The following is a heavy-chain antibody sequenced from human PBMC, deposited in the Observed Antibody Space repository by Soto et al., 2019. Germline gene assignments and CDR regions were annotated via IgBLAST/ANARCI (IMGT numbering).Heavy chain of an antibody. D-gene: IGHD1-20*01. CDR1: GFTFSSYS. V-gene: IGHV3-21*01. Sequence: GGSLRLSCAASGFTFSSYSMNWVRQAPGKGLGWVSSISSSSSYIYYADSVKGRFTISRDNAKNSLYLQMNSLRAEDTAVYYCARQITPPHFDYWGQGTLVTVSS. J-gene: IGHJ4*02. CDR3: ARQITPPHFDY. CDR2: ISSSSSYI.